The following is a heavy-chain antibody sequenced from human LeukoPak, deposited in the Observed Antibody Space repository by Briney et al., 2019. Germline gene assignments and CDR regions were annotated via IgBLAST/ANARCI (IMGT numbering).Heavy chain of an antibody. D-gene: IGHD2-21*02. Sequence: GESLKITCKGSGYSFTSYWIGWVRQMPGKGLEWMGIIYPGDSDTRYSPSFQGQVTISADKSISTAYPQWSSLKASDTAMYYCARQLAYCGGDCYSGNDYWGQGTLVTVSS. J-gene: IGHJ4*02. CDR1: GYSFTSYW. V-gene: IGHV5-51*01. CDR3: ARQLAYCGGDCYSGNDY. CDR2: IYPGDSDT.